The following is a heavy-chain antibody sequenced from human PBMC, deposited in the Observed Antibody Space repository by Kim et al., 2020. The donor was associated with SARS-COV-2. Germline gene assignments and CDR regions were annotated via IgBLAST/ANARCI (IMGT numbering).Heavy chain of an antibody. D-gene: IGHD6-19*01. CDR3: ARGRIAVGGVDY. V-gene: IGHV4-59*09. Sequence: NYNPSPKSRVTISVDTSKNQFSLKLSSVTAADTAVYYYARGRIAVGGVDYWGQGTLVTVSS. J-gene: IGHJ4*02.